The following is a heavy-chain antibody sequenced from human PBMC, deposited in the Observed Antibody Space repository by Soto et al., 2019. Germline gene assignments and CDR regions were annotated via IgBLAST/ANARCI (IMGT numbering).Heavy chain of an antibody. CDR2: ISAYNGNT. Sequence: QVQLVQSGAEVKKPGASVKVSCKASGYTFTSYGISWVRQTPGQGLEWMGWISAYNGNTNYAQKLQGRDTMTTDTSTSTAYMELRSLRSDDTAVYYCARDQGYCSSTSCPSDAFDIWGQGTMVTVSS. CDR3: ARDQGYCSSTSCPSDAFDI. J-gene: IGHJ3*02. CDR1: GYTFTSYG. D-gene: IGHD2-2*01. V-gene: IGHV1-18*01.